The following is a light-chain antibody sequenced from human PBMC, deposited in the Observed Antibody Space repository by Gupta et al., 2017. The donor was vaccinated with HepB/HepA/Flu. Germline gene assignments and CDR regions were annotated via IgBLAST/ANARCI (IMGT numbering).Light chain of an antibody. CDR1: QNITTY. Sequence: IQMTQSPSSLSASVGDRVTISCRASQNITTYLYWYQHKVGKAPDLLICATMYLQSGVPPRFSGVGTGTEFTLTISGLQPEDFATYYCRQSYSVPHTFGQGTRVEI. J-gene: IGKJ2*01. CDR2: ATM. CDR3: RQSYSVPHT. V-gene: IGKV1-39*01.